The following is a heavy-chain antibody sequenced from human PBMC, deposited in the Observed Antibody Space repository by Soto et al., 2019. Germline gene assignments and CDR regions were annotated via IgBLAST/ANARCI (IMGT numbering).Heavy chain of an antibody. D-gene: IGHD6-19*01. CDR2: IIPILGIA. CDR1: GGTFSSYT. J-gene: IGHJ4*02. Sequence: QVQLVQSGAEVKKPGSSVKVSCKASGGTFSSYTISWVRQAPGQGLEWMGRIIPILGIANYAQKFQGRVTITADKSTGTAYMELSSLRSEDTAVYYCARSASGIAVAGGFDYWGQGTLVTVSS. V-gene: IGHV1-69*02. CDR3: ARSASGIAVAGGFDY.